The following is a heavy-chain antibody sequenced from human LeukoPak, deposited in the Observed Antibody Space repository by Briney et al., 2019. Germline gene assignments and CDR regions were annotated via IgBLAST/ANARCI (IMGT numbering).Heavy chain of an antibody. CDR2: IYYSGST. CDR3: ARSARADGSYV. V-gene: IGHV4-59*01. D-gene: IGHD1-26*01. J-gene: IGHJ1*01. Sequence: PSETLSLTCTVSGGSISSYYWSWIRQPPGKGLEWIGYIYYSGSTNYNPSLKSRVTISVDTSKNQFSLKLSSVTAADTAVNYCARSARADGSYVWGQGTLVTVSS. CDR1: GGSISSYY.